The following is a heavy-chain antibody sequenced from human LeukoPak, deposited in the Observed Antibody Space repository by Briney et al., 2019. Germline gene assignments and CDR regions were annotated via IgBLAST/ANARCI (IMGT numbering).Heavy chain of an antibody. D-gene: IGHD1-26*01. V-gene: IGHV4-59*01. CDR3: ARNSGSYGAFDI. Sequence: PSETLSLTCTVSGGSISTYYWSWIRQPPGKGLEWIGYISYSGSTNYNPSLKSRVTISVDTSKNQFSLKLSSVTAADTALYHCARNSGSYGAFDIWGQGTMVTVSS. CDR2: ISYSGST. CDR1: GGSISTYY. J-gene: IGHJ3*02.